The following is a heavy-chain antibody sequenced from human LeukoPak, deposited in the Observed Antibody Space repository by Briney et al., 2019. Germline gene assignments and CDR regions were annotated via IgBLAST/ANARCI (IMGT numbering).Heavy chain of an antibody. CDR3: ARGVRYDFWSGYGHNWFDP. D-gene: IGHD3-3*01. CDR1: GGSISSYY. Sequence: SETLSLTCTVSGGSISSYYWSWIRQPPGKGLEWIGYIYYSGSTNYNPSLKSRVTISVDTSKNQFSLKLSSVTAADTAVYYCARGVRYDFWSGYGHNWFDPWGQGTLVTVSS. V-gene: IGHV4-59*01. J-gene: IGHJ5*02. CDR2: IYYSGST.